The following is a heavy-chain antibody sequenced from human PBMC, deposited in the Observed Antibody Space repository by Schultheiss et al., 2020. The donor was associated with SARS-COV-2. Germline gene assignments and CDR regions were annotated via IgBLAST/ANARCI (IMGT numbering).Heavy chain of an antibody. D-gene: IGHD3-10*01. V-gene: IGHV3-53*01. CDR2: IYSCGST. J-gene: IGHJ4*02. CDR3: AKVGELLWFGELFPFDY. Sequence: GESLKISCAASGFTVSSNYMSWVRQAPGKGLEWVSVIYSCGSTYYADSVKGRFTISRDNSKNTLYLQMNSLRAEDTAVYYCAKVGELLWFGELFPFDYWGQGTLVTVSS. CDR1: GFTVSSNY.